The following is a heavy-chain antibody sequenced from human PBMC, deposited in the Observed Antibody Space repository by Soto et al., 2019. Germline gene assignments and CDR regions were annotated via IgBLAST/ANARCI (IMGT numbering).Heavy chain of an antibody. V-gene: IGHV5-51*01. D-gene: IGHD3-10*01. CDR1: GYSFANYW. Sequence: PGESLKISCQGSGYSFANYWIAWVRQMPGKGLEWVGVIYPGDSDTRYSPSFQGQVTISADKSISTAYLQWSSLKASDTAMYYCATRTSGSGSYYNYYYGMDVWGQGTTVTVSS. J-gene: IGHJ6*02. CDR2: IYPGDSDT. CDR3: ATRTSGSGSYYNYYYGMDV.